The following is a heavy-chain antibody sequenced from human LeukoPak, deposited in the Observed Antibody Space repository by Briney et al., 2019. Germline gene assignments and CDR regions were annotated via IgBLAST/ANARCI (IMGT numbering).Heavy chain of an antibody. V-gene: IGHV3-48*02. D-gene: IGHD3-22*01. CDR3: AREGDSSGPSVGLDY. Sequence: PGGSLRLSCAASGFTFSSYSMNWVRQAPGKGLEWVSYISGGSSTIYHADSVKGRFTISRDDDKNTLDLQMNSLRDEDTAVYYCAREGDSSGPSVGLDYWGQGTLVTVSS. J-gene: IGHJ4*02. CDR1: GFTFSSYS. CDR2: ISGGSSTI.